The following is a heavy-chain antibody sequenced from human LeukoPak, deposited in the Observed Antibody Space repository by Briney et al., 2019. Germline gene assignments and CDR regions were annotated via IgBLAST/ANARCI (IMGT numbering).Heavy chain of an antibody. CDR3: ARLDSGYLPDY. CDR2: IKPDGSEK. J-gene: IGHJ4*02. Sequence: GGSLRLSCAASGFTFSGYWMSWVRQAPGKGLEWVANIKPDGSEKYYVDSVKGRFTISRDNAKNSLYLQMNGLRAEDTAVYYCARLDSGYLPDYWGQGTLVTVSS. V-gene: IGHV3-7*04. CDR1: GFTFSGYW. D-gene: IGHD3-22*01.